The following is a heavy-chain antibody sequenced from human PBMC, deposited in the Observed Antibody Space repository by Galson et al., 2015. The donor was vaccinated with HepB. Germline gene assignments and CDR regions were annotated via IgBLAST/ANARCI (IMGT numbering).Heavy chain of an antibody. CDR1: GFIFGSYA. V-gene: IGHV3-23*01. CDR3: AKGGHCSSTSCYGGGYDGGDY. D-gene: IGHD2-2*01. J-gene: IGHJ4*02. Sequence: SLRLSCAASGFIFGSYAMNWVRQTPGKGLEWVSTTSDNGDRTYYEDSVKGRFTISRDNSKNTLYLQMNNLRAEDTAVYYCAKGGHCSSTSCYGGGYDGGDYWGQGTLVTVSS. CDR2: TSDNGDRT.